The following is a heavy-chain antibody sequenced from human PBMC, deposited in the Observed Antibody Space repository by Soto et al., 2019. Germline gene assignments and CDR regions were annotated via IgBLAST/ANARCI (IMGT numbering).Heavy chain of an antibody. Sequence: CTVSGGSVSSGSYQWSWIRQSPGKGLEWIGYIYYTGSTNYNPSLKSRVTISVDTSKNQFSLKLTSVTAADTALYFCARLQVYDFWSGSVPMDVWGQGTTVTVSS. V-gene: IGHV4-61*01. J-gene: IGHJ6*02. CDR2: IYYTGST. CDR1: GGSVSSGSYQ. D-gene: IGHD3-3*01. CDR3: ARLQVYDFWSGSVPMDV.